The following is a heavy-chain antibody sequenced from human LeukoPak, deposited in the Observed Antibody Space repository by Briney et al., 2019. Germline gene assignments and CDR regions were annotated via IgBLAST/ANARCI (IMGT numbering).Heavy chain of an antibody. V-gene: IGHV4-34*01. Sequence: LETLSLTCAVYGGSFSGYYWSWIRQPPGKGLEWIGEINHSGSTNYNPSLKSRVTISVDTSKNQFSLKLSSVTAADTAVYYCARAHEGGDYGDYQFDPWGQGTLVTVSS. J-gene: IGHJ5*02. CDR3: ARAHEGGDYGDYQFDP. CDR2: INHSGST. D-gene: IGHD4-17*01. CDR1: GGSFSGYY.